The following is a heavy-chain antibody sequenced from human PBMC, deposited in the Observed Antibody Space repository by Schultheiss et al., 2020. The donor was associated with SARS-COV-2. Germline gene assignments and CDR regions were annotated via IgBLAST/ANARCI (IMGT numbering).Heavy chain of an antibody. Sequence: GGSLRLSCAASGFTFSSYAMSWVRQAPGKGLEWVAVISYDGSNKYYADSVKGRFTISRDNSKNTLYLQMNSLRAEDTAAYYCARGYVLRFLEWSFQHWGQGTLVTVSS. CDR1: GFTFSSYA. D-gene: IGHD3-3*01. J-gene: IGHJ1*01. V-gene: IGHV3-30*04. CDR2: ISYDGSNK. CDR3: ARGYVLRFLEWSFQH.